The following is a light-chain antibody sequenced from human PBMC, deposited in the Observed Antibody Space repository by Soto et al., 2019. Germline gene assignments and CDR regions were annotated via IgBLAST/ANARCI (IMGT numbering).Light chain of an antibody. CDR2: KSV. V-gene: IGKV1-5*03. CDR3: QQYNFFSPWT. CDR1: QNISRW. J-gene: IGKJ1*01. Sequence: DIQMTQSPSTLSAFVGDRVTITCRASQNISRWLAWYQQKPGKAPKLLIFKSVILEGGVPSRFSGSGSGTEFTLTISSLQPDEFATYYCQQYNFFSPWTFGQGTKVDIK.